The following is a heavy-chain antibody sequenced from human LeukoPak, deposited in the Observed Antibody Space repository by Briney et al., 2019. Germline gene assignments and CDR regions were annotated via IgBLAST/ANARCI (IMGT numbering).Heavy chain of an antibody. CDR1: GGTFSSYA. J-gene: IGHJ5*02. CDR2: IIPIFGTA. D-gene: IGHD1-1*01. V-gene: IGHV1-69*13. Sequence: ASVKVSCKASGGTFSSYAISWVRQAPGQGLEWMGGIIPIFGTANYAQKFQGRVTITADESTSTAYMELSSLRSEDTAVYYCAREERRLGLERLAGYHWFDPWGQGTLVTVSS. CDR3: AREERRLGLERLAGYHWFDP.